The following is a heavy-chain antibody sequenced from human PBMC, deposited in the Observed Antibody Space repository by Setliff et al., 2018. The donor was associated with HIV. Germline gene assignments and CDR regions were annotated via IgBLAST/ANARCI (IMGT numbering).Heavy chain of an antibody. J-gene: IGHJ6*03. D-gene: IGHD2-15*01. CDR3: ASPRSAGTYQGAFYYFLDV. V-gene: IGHV1-46*01. CDR1: GYTFTSYY. Sequence: ASVKVSCKASGYTFTSYYMHWVRQAPGQGLEWMGIINPSGGSTSYAQKFQDRLTIIADESTSTAYMELSDLRSEDTAVYYCASPRSAGTYQGAFYYFLDVWGRGTTVTVSS. CDR2: INPSGGST.